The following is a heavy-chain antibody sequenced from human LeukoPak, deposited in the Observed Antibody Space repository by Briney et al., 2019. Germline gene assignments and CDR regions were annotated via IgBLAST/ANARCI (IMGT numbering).Heavy chain of an antibody. CDR2: ISSSSSYI. D-gene: IGHD3-10*01. J-gene: IGHJ4*02. V-gene: IGHV3-21*01. CDR3: ARDQSGRVWDY. CDR1: GFTFSSYS. Sequence: GSLRLSCAASGFTFSSYSMNWVRQAPGKGLEWVSSISSSSSYIYYADSVKGRFTISRDNAKNSLYLKMNSLRAEDTAVYYCARDQSGRVWDYWGQGTLVTVSS.